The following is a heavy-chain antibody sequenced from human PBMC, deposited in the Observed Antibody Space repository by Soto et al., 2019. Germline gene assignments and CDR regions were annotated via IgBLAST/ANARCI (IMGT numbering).Heavy chain of an antibody. CDR3: TTGLPDFWSGYYLKQIDY. J-gene: IGHJ4*02. CDR2: IKSKTDGGTT. D-gene: IGHD3-3*01. V-gene: IGHV3-15*01. Sequence: EVQLVESGGGLVKPGGSLRLSCAASGFTFSNAWMSWVRQAPGKGLEWVGRIKSKTDGGTTDYAAPVKGRFTISRDDSKNTLYLQMNSLKTEDTAVYYCTTGLPDFWSGYYLKQIDYWGQGTLVTVSS. CDR1: GFTFSNAW.